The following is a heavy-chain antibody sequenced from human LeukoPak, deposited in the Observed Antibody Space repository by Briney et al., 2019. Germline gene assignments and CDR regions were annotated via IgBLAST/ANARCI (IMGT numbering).Heavy chain of an antibody. CDR1: GFTVSTYD. D-gene: IGHD5-18*01. CDR2: FGISGTI. CDR3: ARARGYSYGYSDY. V-gene: IGHV3-69-1*01. Sequence: GGSLRLSCAASGFTVSTYDMHWVRQAPGAGPEWIAYFGISGTIYYADSVKGRFTISRDNAKNSLYLQMNSLRAEDTAVYYCARARGYSYGYSDYWGQGTLVTVSS. J-gene: IGHJ4*02.